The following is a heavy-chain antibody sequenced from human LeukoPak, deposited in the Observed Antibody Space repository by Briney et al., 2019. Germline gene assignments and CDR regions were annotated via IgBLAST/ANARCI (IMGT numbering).Heavy chain of an antibody. CDR1: GFTVSSNY. V-gene: IGHV3-53*01. CDR2: IYSGGST. CDR3: AGPAGYYGSGSYSPLLN. D-gene: IGHD3-10*01. J-gene: IGHJ4*02. Sequence: GGSLRLSCAASGFTVSSNYMSWVRQAPGKGLEWVSVIYSGGSTYYADSVKGRFTISRDNSKNTLYLQMNSLRAEDTAVYYCAGPAGYYGSGSYSPLLNWGQGTLVTVSS.